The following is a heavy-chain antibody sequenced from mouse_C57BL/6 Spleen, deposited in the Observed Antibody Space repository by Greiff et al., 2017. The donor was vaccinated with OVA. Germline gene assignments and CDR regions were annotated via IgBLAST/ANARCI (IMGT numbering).Heavy chain of an antibody. Sequence: QVQLQQPGAELVKPGASVKLSCKASGYTFTSYWMHWVKQRPGQGLEWIGMIHPNSGSTNYNEKFKSKATLTVDKSSSTAYMQLSSLTSEDSAVYYCAAYDGNYDWFAYWGQGTLVTVSA. CDR2: IHPNSGST. J-gene: IGHJ3*01. V-gene: IGHV1-64*01. D-gene: IGHD2-3*01. CDR3: AAYDGNYDWFAY. CDR1: GYTFTSYW.